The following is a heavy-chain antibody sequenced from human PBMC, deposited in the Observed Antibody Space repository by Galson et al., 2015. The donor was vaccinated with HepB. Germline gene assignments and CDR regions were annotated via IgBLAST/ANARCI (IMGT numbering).Heavy chain of an antibody. CDR3: ARDGSSSWPDWYFDL. J-gene: IGHJ2*01. CDR2: INPNSGGT. V-gene: IGHV1-2*02. CDR1: GYTFTGYY. Sequence: SVKVSCKASGYTFTGYYMHWVRQAPGQGLEWMGWINPNSGGTKYVQKFQGRVTMTRDTYINTAYMELSRLRYDDTAVYYCARDGSSSWPDWYFDLWGRGTLVTVSS. D-gene: IGHD6-13*01.